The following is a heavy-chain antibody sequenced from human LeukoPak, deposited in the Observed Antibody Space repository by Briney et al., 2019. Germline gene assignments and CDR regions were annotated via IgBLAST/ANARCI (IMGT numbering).Heavy chain of an antibody. CDR2: IRYDGSDK. D-gene: IGHD2-8*01. V-gene: IGHV3-30*02. CDR1: GFTFTNYA. CDR3: AARPYCTTATCPKTNWFDP. Sequence: GGSLRLSCAASGFTFTNYAMHWVRQAPGKGLEWVAFIRYDGSDKFYADSVKGRFTISRDNSKNTLYLQMSSLRADDTAVYYCAARPYCTTATCPKTNWFDPWGQGTLVTVSS. J-gene: IGHJ5*02.